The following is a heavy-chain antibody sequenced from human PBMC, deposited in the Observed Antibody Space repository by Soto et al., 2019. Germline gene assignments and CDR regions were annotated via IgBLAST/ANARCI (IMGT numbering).Heavy chain of an antibody. D-gene: IGHD3-22*01. Sequence: SETLSLTCTVSGDSISSGGHYWSWIRQHPGKRPEWIGYISYSGIAYYNPSLESRFTISVDTSKNQFSLSLTSVTAADTAVYYCVRHFVAVVIKGWGYCGQGALVT. CDR1: GDSISSGGHY. J-gene: IGHJ4*02. CDR3: VRHFVAVVIKGWGY. V-gene: IGHV4-31*03. CDR2: ISYSGIA.